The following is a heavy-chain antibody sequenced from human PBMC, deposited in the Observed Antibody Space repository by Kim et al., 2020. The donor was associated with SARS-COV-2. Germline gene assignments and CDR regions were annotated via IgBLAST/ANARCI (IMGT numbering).Heavy chain of an antibody. J-gene: IGHJ4*02. Sequence: GGSLRLSCAASGFTFSSYAMSWVRQAPGKGLEWVSAISGSGGSTYYADSVKGRFTISRDNSKNTLYLQMNSLRAEDMAVYYCAKLPTVTTFFDYWGQGTLVTVSS. D-gene: IGHD4-17*01. CDR1: GFTFSSYA. V-gene: IGHV3-23*01. CDR2: ISGSGGST. CDR3: AKLPTVTTFFDY.